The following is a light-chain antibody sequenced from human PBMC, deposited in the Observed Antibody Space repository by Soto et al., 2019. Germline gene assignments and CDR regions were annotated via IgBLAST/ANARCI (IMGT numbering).Light chain of an antibody. CDR3: QQYNIWPPLT. J-gene: IGKJ4*01. CDR1: QPVSSN. Sequence: EIVMTQSPATLTVSPGERATLSCKASQPVSSNLAWYQQKPGQAPRLLIYGASTRASGVPARFSGSGSGTEFTLTINGLQSEDFAVYYCQQYNIWPPLTFGGGTKVEV. V-gene: IGKV3-15*01. CDR2: GAS.